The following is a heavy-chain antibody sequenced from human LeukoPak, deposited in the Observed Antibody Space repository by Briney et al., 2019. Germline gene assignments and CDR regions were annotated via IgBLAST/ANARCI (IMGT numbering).Heavy chain of an antibody. CDR3: AKDKIGYPYSSGWLYFDY. J-gene: IGHJ4*02. CDR1: GFTFSSYG. V-gene: IGHV3-9*03. D-gene: IGHD6-19*01. Sequence: GGSLRLSCAASGFTFSSYGMHWVRQAPGKGLEWVSGISWNSGSIGYADSVKGRFTISRDNAKNSLYLQMNSLRAEDMALYYCAKDKIGYPYSSGWLYFDYWGQGTLVTVSS. CDR2: ISWNSGSI.